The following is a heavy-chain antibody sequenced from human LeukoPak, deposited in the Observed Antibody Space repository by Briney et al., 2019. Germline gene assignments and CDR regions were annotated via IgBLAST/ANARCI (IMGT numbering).Heavy chain of an antibody. J-gene: IGHJ5*02. CDR2: ISSGSSYI. Sequence: GGSLRLSCAASGFTFSSYSMNWVRQAAGKGLEWVSSISSGSSYIYYADSMKGRFTISRDNAKNSLYLQRNRLRAEDTAVYYCARGYCSSTSCSPNTWGQGTLVTVSS. CDR1: GFTFSSYS. CDR3: ARGYCSSTSCSPNT. V-gene: IGHV3-21*01. D-gene: IGHD2-2*01.